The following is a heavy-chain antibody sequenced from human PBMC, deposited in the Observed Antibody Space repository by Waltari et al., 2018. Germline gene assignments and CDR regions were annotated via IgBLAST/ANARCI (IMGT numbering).Heavy chain of an antibody. J-gene: IGHJ5*02. CDR2: ISDSGAGT. Sequence: EVQLLESGGGLVQPGGSLRLSCAASGFTFSSYGMSWVRQAPGKGPEGVSGISDSGAGTYYADSLKGRFTISRDKSKNILYLQMNSLRAEDTALYYCAKDRITISALDPWGQGTLVTVSS. D-gene: IGHD3-3*01. V-gene: IGHV3-23*01. CDR3: AKDRITISALDP. CDR1: GFTFSSYG.